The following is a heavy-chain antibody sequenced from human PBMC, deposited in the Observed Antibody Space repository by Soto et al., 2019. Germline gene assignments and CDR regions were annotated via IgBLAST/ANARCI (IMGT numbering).Heavy chain of an antibody. V-gene: IGHV4-59*01. Sequence: ASETLSLTCTVSGGSISSYYWSWIRQPPGKGLEWIGNIYYSGSTNYNPSLKSRVTISVDTSKNQFSLKLSSVTAADTAVYYCARERYYGMDVWGQGTTVTVSS. CDR2: IYYSGST. CDR1: GGSISSYY. J-gene: IGHJ6*02. CDR3: ARERYYGMDV.